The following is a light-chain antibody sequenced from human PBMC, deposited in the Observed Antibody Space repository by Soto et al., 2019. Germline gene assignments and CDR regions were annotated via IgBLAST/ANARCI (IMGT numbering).Light chain of an antibody. CDR3: SSYTSSTPRKV. CDR1: SSDVGGYTY. CDR2: GVT. V-gene: IGLV2-14*01. Sequence: QSALTQPASVSGSPGQSIAISCTGTSSDVGGYTYVSWYQQHPGKAPKLIIYGVTNRPSGISNRFSGSKSGNTASLTISGLQAEDEAYYYCSSYTSSTPRKVFGGGTKVTVL. J-gene: IGLJ3*02.